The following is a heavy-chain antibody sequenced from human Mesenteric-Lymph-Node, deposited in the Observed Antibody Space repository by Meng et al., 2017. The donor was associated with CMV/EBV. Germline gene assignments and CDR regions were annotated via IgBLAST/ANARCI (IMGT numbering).Heavy chain of an antibody. D-gene: IGHD4-23*01. Sequence: SVKVSCKASGYTFTSYGISWVRQAPGQGLEWMGGIIPIFGTANYAQKFQGRVTITTDESTSTAYMELSSLRSEDTAVYYCARDREVVTPYNWFDPWGQGTLVTVSS. CDR1: GYTFTSYG. J-gene: IGHJ5*02. V-gene: IGHV1-69*05. CDR2: IIPIFGTA. CDR3: ARDREVVTPYNWFDP.